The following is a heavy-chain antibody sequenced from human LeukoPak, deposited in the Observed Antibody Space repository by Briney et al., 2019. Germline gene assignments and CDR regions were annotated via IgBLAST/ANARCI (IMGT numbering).Heavy chain of an antibody. CDR1: GFTFSGSG. J-gene: IGHJ4*02. V-gene: IGHV3-30*02. CDR3: ARSPTSWYFDY. Sequence: GGSLRLSCAASGFTFSGSGMHWVRQAPGKGLEWVAFIRYHGSDKYYADSVKGRFTIARDNSKNTLYLQMNSLRPEDTSVYYCARSPTSWYFDYWGQGTLVTVSS. CDR2: IRYHGSDK. D-gene: IGHD2-2*01.